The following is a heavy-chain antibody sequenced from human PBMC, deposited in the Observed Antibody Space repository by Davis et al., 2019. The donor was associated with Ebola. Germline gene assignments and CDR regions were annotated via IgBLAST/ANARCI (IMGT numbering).Heavy chain of an antibody. J-gene: IGHJ4*02. CDR1: GYTFTSYD. D-gene: IGHD6-13*01. CDR2: MNPNSGNT. CDR3: AKDRGFLAAAGSDY. Sequence: ASVKVSCKASGYTFTSYDINWVRQATGQGLEWMGWMNPNSGNTGYAQKFQGRVTMTRNTSISTAYMELSSLRAEDTAVYYCAKDRGFLAAAGSDYWGQGTLVTVSS. V-gene: IGHV1-8*01.